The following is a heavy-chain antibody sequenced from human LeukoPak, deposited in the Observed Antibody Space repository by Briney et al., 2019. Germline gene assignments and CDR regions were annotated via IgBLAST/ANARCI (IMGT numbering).Heavy chain of an antibody. V-gene: IGHV4-39*01. CDR2: IYYSGST. Sequence: SETLSLTCTVSGGSISSSNYNWGWIRQPPGKGLEWIGSIYYSGSTYYNPSLMSRVTISVDTSKNQLSLKLNSVTAADTAVYYCARQPLYYDFWSGYSYFDYWGQGTLVTVSS. CDR3: ARQPLYYDFWSGYSYFDY. D-gene: IGHD3-3*01. CDR1: GGSISSSNYN. J-gene: IGHJ4*02.